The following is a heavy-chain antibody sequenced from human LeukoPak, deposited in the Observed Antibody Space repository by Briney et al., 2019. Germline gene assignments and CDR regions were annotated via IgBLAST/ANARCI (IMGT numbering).Heavy chain of an antibody. CDR1: GYTLTELS. D-gene: IGHD1-26*01. V-gene: IGHV1-24*01. CDR3: ATEGAYADAFDI. CDR2: FDPEDGET. Sequence: ASVKVSCKVSGYTLTELSMHWVRQAPGKGLEWMGGFDPEDGETIYAQKFQGRVTMTEDTSTDTAYMELSSLRSEDTAVYYCATEGAYADAFDIWGQGTMVAVSS. J-gene: IGHJ3*02.